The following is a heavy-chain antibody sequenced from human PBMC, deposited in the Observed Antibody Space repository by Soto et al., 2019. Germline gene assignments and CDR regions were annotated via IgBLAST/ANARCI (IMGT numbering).Heavy chain of an antibody. V-gene: IGHV3-23*01. CDR1: GFTFSNYG. J-gene: IGHJ4*02. Sequence: GGSLRLSCAASGFTFSNYGMTWVRQAPGKGLEWVSSTSGSGGSTYSADSVKGRFTISRDNSKNTLYLQMNSLRAEDTAVYYCAKGPYESSGYYCSKWGQGTLVTVSS. CDR3: AKGPYESSGYYCSK. D-gene: IGHD3-22*01. CDR2: TSGSGGST.